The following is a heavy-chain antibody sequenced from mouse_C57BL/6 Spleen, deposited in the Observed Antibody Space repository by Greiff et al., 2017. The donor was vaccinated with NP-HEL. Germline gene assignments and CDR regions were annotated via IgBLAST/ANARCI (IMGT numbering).Heavy chain of an antibody. V-gene: IGHV1-82*01. CDR3: AREGTFYYFDY. J-gene: IGHJ2*01. D-gene: IGHD3-3*01. Sequence: VQLVESGPELVKPGASVKISCKASGYAFSSSWMNWVKQRPGKGLEWIGRIYPGDGDTNYNGKFKGKATLTADKSSSTAYMQLSSLTSEDSAVYFCAREGTFYYFDYWGQGTTLTVSS. CDR2: IYPGDGDT. CDR1: GYAFSSSW.